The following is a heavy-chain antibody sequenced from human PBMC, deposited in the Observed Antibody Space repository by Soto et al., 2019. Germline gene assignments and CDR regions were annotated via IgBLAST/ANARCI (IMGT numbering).Heavy chain of an antibody. V-gene: IGHV4-39*01. CDR2: IYYSGST. CDR1: GGSISSSSYY. CDR3: ATTDELLRSHDY. D-gene: IGHD2-15*01. J-gene: IGHJ4*02. Sequence: SETLSLTCTVSGGSISSSSYYWGWIRQPPGKGLEWIGSIYYSGSTYYNPSLKSRVTISVDTSKNQFSLKLSSVTAADTAVYYCATTDELLRSHDYWGQGTLVTVSS.